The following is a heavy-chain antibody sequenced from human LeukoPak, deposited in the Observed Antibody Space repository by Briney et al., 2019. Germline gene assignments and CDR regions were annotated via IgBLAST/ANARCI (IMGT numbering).Heavy chain of an antibody. Sequence: PSETLSLTCTVSGGSISSSSYYWGWIRQPPGKGLEWIGSIYYSGSTYYNPSLKSRVTISVDTSKNQFSLKLSSVTAADTAVYYCARQSEYYYDSSGYRDFVYWGQGTLVTVSS. CDR1: GGSISSSSYY. V-gene: IGHV4-39*01. CDR2: IYYSGST. D-gene: IGHD3-22*01. J-gene: IGHJ4*02. CDR3: ARQSEYYYDSSGYRDFVY.